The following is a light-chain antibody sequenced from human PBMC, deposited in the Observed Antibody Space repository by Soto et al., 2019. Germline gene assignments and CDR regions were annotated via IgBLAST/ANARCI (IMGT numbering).Light chain of an antibody. J-gene: IGKJ1*01. CDR3: QQTYTYPRT. V-gene: IGKV1-39*01. CDR1: QSISSN. Sequence: DIQMTQSPSSLSASAGDRVTITCRASQSISSNLNWYQEKPGKAPNLLIYGASNLQSGVPSRFSGSGSGTEYTLTISSLQPEDFTTYYCQQTYTYPRTFGQGTMVEIK. CDR2: GAS.